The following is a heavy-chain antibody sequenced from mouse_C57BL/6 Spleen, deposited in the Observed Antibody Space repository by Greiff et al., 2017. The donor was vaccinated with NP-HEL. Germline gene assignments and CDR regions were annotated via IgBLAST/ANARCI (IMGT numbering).Heavy chain of an antibody. Sequence: QVQLQQSGAELVRPGASVKLSCKASGYTFTDYYINWVKQRPGQGLEWIARIYPGSGNTYYNEKFKGKATLTAEKSSSTAYMQLSSLTSEDSAVYFCARGVGYGNYGNYAMDYWGQGTSVTVSS. CDR3: ARGVGYGNYGNYAMDY. V-gene: IGHV1-76*01. CDR1: GYTFTDYY. D-gene: IGHD2-1*01. CDR2: IYPGSGNT. J-gene: IGHJ4*01.